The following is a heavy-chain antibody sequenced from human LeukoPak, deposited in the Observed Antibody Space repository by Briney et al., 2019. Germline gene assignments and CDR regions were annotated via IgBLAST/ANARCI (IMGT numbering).Heavy chain of an antibody. CDR2: IYSGGST. V-gene: IGHV3-53*01. J-gene: IGHJ4*02. CDR1: GFTVSSNY. Sequence: GGSLRLSCAASGFTVSSNYMSWVRQAPGKGLEWVSVIYSGGSTYYADSVKGRFTISRDNSKNTLYLQMNSLRAEDTAVYYCARTDYDILTGYIGPCGEVWGQGTLVTVSS. D-gene: IGHD3-9*01. CDR3: ARTDYDILTGYIGPCGEV.